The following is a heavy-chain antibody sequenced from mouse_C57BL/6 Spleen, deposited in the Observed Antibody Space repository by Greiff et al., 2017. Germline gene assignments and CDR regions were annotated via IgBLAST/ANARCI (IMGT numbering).Heavy chain of an antibody. Sequence: QVQLQQPGAELVKPGASVKLSCKASGYTFTSYWMHWVKQRPGQGLEWIGMIHPNSGSTNYNETFKSKDTLTVDKSSSTAYMQLSSLTSEDSAVYYCARYRAVVDYYAMDYWGQGTSVTVSS. CDR2: IHPNSGST. CDR3: ARYRAVVDYYAMDY. CDR1: GYTFTSYW. D-gene: IGHD1-1*01. V-gene: IGHV1-64*01. J-gene: IGHJ4*01.